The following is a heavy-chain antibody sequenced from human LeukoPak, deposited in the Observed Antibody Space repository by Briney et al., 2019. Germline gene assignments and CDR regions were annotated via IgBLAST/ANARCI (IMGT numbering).Heavy chain of an antibody. CDR2: INSGDRTT. V-gene: IGHV3-48*03. CDR3: AREAPGADYFDY. CDR1: GFSFSYYE. Sequence: GGSLRLSCAASGFSFSYYEMNWFRQAPGEGREWVSYINSGDRTTHYADSAKGRFTISRDNAQNSLYLQMNSLRAEDTAVYYCAREAPGADYFDYWGQGTLVTVSS. J-gene: IGHJ4*02.